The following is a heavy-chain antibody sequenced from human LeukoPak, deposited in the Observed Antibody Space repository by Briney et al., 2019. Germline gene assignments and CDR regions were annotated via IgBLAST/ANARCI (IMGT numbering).Heavy chain of an antibody. Sequence: GASVKVSCKASGYTFTRYHMYWVRQAPGQGLEWMGIINPSGGSTSYAQKFQGRVTMTRDTSTSTVYMELSSLRSEDTAVYYCAREMVPQKGVGDFDYWGQGTLVTVSS. CDR2: INPSGGST. CDR1: GYTFTRYH. V-gene: IGHV1-46*01. D-gene: IGHD3-10*01. CDR3: AREMVPQKGVGDFDY. J-gene: IGHJ4*02.